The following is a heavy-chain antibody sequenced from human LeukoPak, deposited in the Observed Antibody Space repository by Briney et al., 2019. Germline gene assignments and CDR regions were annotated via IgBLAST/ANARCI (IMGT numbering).Heavy chain of an antibody. Sequence: GGSLRLSCVASGFTFSGYAMSWVRQSPGKGLEWVSMSVGTDSSYYADSVKGRLTISRDNSKNTLYLEMNSLRGEDTAVYYCAKSRDSRALFDYWGQGTLVTVSS. J-gene: IGHJ4*02. CDR3: AKSRDSRALFDY. CDR2: MSVGTDSS. CDR1: GFTFSGYA. V-gene: IGHV3-23*01. D-gene: IGHD3-22*01.